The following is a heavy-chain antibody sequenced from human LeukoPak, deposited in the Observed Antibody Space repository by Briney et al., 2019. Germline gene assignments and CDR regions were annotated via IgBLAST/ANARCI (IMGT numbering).Heavy chain of an antibody. D-gene: IGHD5-18*01. V-gene: IGHV4-34*01. CDR1: GGSFSGYY. J-gene: IGHJ4*02. Sequence: PSETLSLTCAVYGGSFSGYYWSWIRQPPGKGLEWIGYIYHSGSTYYNPSLKSRVTISVDRSKNQFSLKLSSVTAADTAVYYCARESYGMFDYWGQGTLVTVSS. CDR3: ARESYGMFDY. CDR2: IYHSGST.